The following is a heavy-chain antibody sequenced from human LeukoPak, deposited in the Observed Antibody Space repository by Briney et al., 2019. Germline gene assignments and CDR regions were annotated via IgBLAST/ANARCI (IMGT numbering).Heavy chain of an antibody. CDR1: GCTFSSYA. D-gene: IGHD3-22*01. Sequence: ASVKVSCKASGCTFSSYAISWVRQPPGQGLEWMGRIIPIFGIANYAQKFQGRVTITADKSTSTAYMELSSLRSEDTAVYYCARDQYYDSSGYYYRQGAFDIWGQGTMVTVSS. V-gene: IGHV1-69*04. CDR2: IIPIFGIA. CDR3: ARDQYYDSSGYYYRQGAFDI. J-gene: IGHJ3*02.